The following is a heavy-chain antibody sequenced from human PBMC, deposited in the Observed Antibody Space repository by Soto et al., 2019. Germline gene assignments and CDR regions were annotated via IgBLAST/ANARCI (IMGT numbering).Heavy chain of an antibody. V-gene: IGHV1-3*01. D-gene: IGHD5-12*01. CDR3: ARGNTGYDYGFFEY. CDR1: GFTLSTYA. CDR2: IAAVNGKT. Sequence: GASVKVSCKTSGFTLSTYAMHWVRQAPGQSPEWMGWIAAVNGKTAYSPKFQGRVTLTTDTSASTVNMDLTSLRSEDSVVYYCARGNTGYDYGFFEYWGQGTLVPVSS. J-gene: IGHJ4*02.